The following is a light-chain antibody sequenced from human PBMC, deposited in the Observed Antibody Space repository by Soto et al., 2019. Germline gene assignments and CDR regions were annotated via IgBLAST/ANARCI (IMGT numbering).Light chain of an antibody. V-gene: IGLV2-23*01. CDR1: SSDVGSYNL. J-gene: IGLJ1*01. CDR3: CSYAGSSFYV. Sequence: QSALTQPASVSGSPGQSITISCTGTSSDVGSYNLDSWYQQHPGKAPKLMIYEGSKRPSGVSNRFSGSKSGNTASLTISGLQAEDEADYYCCSYAGSSFYVFGTGTKLTVL. CDR2: EGS.